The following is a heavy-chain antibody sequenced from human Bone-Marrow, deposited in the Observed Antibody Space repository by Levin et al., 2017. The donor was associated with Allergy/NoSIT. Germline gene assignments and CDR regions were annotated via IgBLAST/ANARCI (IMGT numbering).Heavy chain of an antibody. Sequence: PGESLKISCVASGFTFSTFPMSWVRQTPGRGLEWISAIGGDGIGKFYTDSVRGRFAISRDNSRDTLFLYMNSLRVEDTAVYYCAKDNEMPGTNDQFDSWGPGTLVTVSS. CDR2: IGGDGIGK. CDR1: GFTFSTFP. CDR3: AKDNEMPGTNDQFDS. V-gene: IGHV3-23*01. J-gene: IGHJ4*02. D-gene: IGHD1-7*01.